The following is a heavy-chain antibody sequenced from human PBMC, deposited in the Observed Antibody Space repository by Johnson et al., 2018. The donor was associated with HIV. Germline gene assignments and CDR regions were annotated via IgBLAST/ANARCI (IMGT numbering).Heavy chain of an antibody. D-gene: IGHD3-22*01. CDR3: AREWLYDALDI. CDR1: GFTFDDYG. Sequence: VQLLESGGGLVKPGGSLRLSCAAFGFTFDDYGMNWLRQAPGKGLEWVANIRQDGSEKYYVGSVKGRFTVSRDNARKSLYLQMNSLRAEDTAVYYCAREWLYDALDIWGQGTMVTVSS. V-gene: IGHV3-7*01. J-gene: IGHJ3*02. CDR2: IRQDGSEK.